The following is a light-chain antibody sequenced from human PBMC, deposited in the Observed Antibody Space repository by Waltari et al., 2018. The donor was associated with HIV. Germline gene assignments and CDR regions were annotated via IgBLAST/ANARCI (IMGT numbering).Light chain of an antibody. Sequence: QSVLTQPPSVSATPGQKVTISCSGSTSNIGNNFVSWYQRIPATRPKLLIYNNNERPSGIPARFSGSKSGTSATLGITGLQTGDEADYYCATWDSSLNGVLFGGGTKLTAL. V-gene: IGLV1-51*01. CDR1: TSNIGNNF. CDR2: NNN. CDR3: ATWDSSLNGVL. J-gene: IGLJ2*01.